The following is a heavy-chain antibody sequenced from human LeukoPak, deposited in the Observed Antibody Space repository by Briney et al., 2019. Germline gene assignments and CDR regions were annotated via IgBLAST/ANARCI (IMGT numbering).Heavy chain of an antibody. V-gene: IGHV3-7*01. Sequence: GGSLRLSCAASGFTFSSYSMNWVRQAPGKGLEWVANIKQDGSEKYYVDSVKGRFTISRDNAKNSLYLQMNSLRAEDTAVYYCARQAAAGDYWGQGTLVTVSS. CDR2: IKQDGSEK. CDR1: GFTFSSYS. D-gene: IGHD6-13*01. J-gene: IGHJ4*02. CDR3: ARQAAAGDY.